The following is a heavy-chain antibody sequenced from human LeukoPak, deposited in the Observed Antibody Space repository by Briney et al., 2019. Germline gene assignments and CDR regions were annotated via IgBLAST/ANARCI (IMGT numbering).Heavy chain of an antibody. Sequence: GGSLRLSCAASGFTFSSYSMNWVRQAPGKGLEWVSSISGSSSYIYYADSVKGRFTISRDNAKNSLYLQMNSLRAEDTAVYYCARSRIVGDLFDYWGQGTLVTVSS. J-gene: IGHJ4*02. D-gene: IGHD1-26*01. CDR3: ARSRIVGDLFDY. CDR2: ISGSSSYI. CDR1: GFTFSSYS. V-gene: IGHV3-21*01.